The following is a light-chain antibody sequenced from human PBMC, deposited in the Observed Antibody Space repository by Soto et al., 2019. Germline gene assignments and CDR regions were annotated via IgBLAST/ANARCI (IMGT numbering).Light chain of an antibody. V-gene: IGKV3-20*01. J-gene: IGKJ1*01. CDR1: QSVSSSY. CDR3: QQYGSSPWT. CDR2: DAS. Sequence: EIVLTQSPGTLSLSPGERATVSCRASQSVSSSYLAWYQQKPGQAPRLLIYDASSRATGIPDRFSGSGSGTDFTLTINRREPEDFAVYYCQQYGSSPWTFGQGTKVEIK.